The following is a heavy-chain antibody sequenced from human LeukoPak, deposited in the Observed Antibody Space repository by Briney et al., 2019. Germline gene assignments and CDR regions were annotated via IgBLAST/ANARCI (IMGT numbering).Heavy chain of an antibody. CDR1: RLTVSSYY. V-gene: IGHV3-66*01. CDR3: ARESTMGRGFPRGFDI. Sequence: GGSLRLSCAASRLTVSSYYMNWVRQAPGKGLEWVSIIYSGGSTDYADSVKGRFTISRDISKNTLYLQMNSLRAEDTAVYYCARESTMGRGFPRGFDIWGQGTMVTVSS. D-gene: IGHD3-10*01. J-gene: IGHJ3*02. CDR2: IYSGGST.